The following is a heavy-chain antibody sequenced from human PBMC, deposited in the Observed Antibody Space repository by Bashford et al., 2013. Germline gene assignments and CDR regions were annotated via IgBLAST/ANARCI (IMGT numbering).Heavy chain of an antibody. D-gene: IGHD3-9*01. CDR2: IYYSGST. CDR1: GGSISSYY. Sequence: SETLSLTCTVSGGSISSYYWSWIRQPPGKGLEWIGYIYYSGSTYYNPSLKSRVTISVDTSKNQFSLKLSSVTAADTAVYYCARRTYDIFSGYNAFDIWGQGTMVTVSS. J-gene: IGHJ3*02. V-gene: IGHV4-59*08. CDR3: ARRTYDIFSGYNAFDI.